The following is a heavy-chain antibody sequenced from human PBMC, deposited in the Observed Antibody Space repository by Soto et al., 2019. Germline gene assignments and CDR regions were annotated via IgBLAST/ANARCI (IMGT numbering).Heavy chain of an antibody. CDR1: GGPFSSYA. Sequence: ASVKVSCKASGGPFSSYAISWVRQAPGQRLEWMGWINAGNGHTKYSQNFQGRITITRDTSATTAYLELSSLRSEDTAVFYCARGHFSDSSGYYYHLDPWGQGTLVTASS. CDR2: INAGNGHT. V-gene: IGHV1-3*01. D-gene: IGHD3-22*01. CDR3: ARGHFSDSSGYYYHLDP. J-gene: IGHJ5*02.